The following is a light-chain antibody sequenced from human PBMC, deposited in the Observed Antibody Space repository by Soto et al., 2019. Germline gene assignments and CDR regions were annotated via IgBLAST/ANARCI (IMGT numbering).Light chain of an antibody. Sequence: QSVLTPPPSASGTPGQRVTISCSGSSSNVGGNPVNWYQHVPTTAPKLLIYTNTQRPSGVPDRFSGSKSGTSASLAISGLQSEDEADYYCASWDDSLNGPVFGTGTKV. CDR2: TNT. CDR3: ASWDDSLNGPV. J-gene: IGLJ1*01. V-gene: IGLV1-44*01. CDR1: SSNVGGNP.